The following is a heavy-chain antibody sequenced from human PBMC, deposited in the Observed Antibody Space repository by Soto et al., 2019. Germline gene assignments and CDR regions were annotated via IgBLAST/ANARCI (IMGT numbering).Heavy chain of an antibody. CDR3: ARDGGRRGDYEYYYYYGMDV. CDR1: GFTFSSYE. CDR2: ISSSGSTI. D-gene: IGHD4-17*01. J-gene: IGHJ6*02. Sequence: GGSLRLSCAASGFTFSSYEMNWVRQAPGKGLEWVSYISSSGSTIYYADSVKGRFTISRDNAKNSLYLQLNSLRAEDTAVYYCARDGGRRGDYEYYYYYGMDVWGQGTTVTVSS. V-gene: IGHV3-48*03.